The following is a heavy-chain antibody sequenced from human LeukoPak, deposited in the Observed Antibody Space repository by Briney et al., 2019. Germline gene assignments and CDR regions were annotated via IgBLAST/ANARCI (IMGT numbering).Heavy chain of an antibody. CDR3: ARARRWNAAVEGWWFDP. CDR2: INHSGST. D-gene: IGHD1-1*01. J-gene: IGHJ5*02. CDR1: GGSFSGYY. Sequence: SETLSLTCAVYGGSFSGYYWSWIRQPLGKGLEWIGEINHSGSTNYNPSLKSRVTISVDTSKNQFSLKLSSVTAADTAVYYCARARRWNAAVEGWWFDPWGQGTLVTASS. V-gene: IGHV4-34*01.